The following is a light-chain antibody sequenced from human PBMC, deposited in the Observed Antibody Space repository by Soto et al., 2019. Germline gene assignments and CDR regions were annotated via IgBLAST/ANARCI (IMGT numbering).Light chain of an antibody. J-gene: IGKJ1*01. Sequence: DIQLTQSPSSLSASVGDRVTITCRVSQGISSYLNWYQQKPGKAPNLLIYKASTLKSGVPSRSSGSGSGTEFTLTISSLQPDDFATYYCQHYNSYSEAFGQGTKVDIK. V-gene: IGKV1-5*03. CDR3: QHYNSYSEA. CDR2: KAS. CDR1: QGISSY.